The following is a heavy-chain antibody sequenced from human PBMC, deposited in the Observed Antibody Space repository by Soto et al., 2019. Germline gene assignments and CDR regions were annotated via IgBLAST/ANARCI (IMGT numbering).Heavy chain of an antibody. J-gene: IGHJ4*02. CDR3: ASSPLQDLRFLEWYRSDY. Sequence: SLKVSCKASGGTLSSYAISWVRQAPGQGREWMRGIIPIFGTANYAQTFQGRVTITAAESTSTAYMALSSLRSEHTAVYYCASSPLQDLRFLEWYRSDYWGQGTLVTVSS. CDR2: IIPIFGTA. CDR1: GGTLSSYA. V-gene: IGHV1-69*13. D-gene: IGHD3-3*01.